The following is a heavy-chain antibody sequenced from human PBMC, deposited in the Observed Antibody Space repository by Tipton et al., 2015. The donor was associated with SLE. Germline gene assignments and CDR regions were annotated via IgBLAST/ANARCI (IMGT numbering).Heavy chain of an antibody. V-gene: IGHV4-39*07. Sequence: TLSLTCSVSGGSISSGGYYWGWIRQPPGWGLEWIGTIYYSGSTHYNPSLKSRVTISVDTSRNQFSLRVSSVTAADTAVYYCARRGYKSWYFDLWGRGALVTVSS. CDR2: IYYSGST. J-gene: IGHJ2*01. CDR3: ARRGYKSWYFDL. CDR1: GGSISSGGYY. D-gene: IGHD5-24*01.